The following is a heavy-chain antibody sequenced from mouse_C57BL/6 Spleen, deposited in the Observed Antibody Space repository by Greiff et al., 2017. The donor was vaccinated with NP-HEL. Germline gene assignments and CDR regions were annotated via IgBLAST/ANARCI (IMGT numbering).Heavy chain of an antibody. CDR2: IYPSDSET. J-gene: IGHJ4*01. V-gene: IGHV1-61*01. D-gene: IGHD2-1*01. CDR3: AREEARVYDGDAMDY. CDR1: GYTFTSYW. Sequence: QVQLQQPGAELVRPGSSVKLSCKASGYTFTSYWMDWVKQRPGQGLEWIGNIYPSDSETHYNQKFKDKATLTVDKSSSTAYMQLSSLTSEDSAVYYCAREEARVYDGDAMDYWGQGTSVTVSS.